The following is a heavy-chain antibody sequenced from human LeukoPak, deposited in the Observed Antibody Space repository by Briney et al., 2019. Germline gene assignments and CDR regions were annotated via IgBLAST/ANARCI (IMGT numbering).Heavy chain of an antibody. J-gene: IGHJ6*02. Sequence: PGGSLRLSCAASGFTFSSYSMNWVRQAPGKGLEWVSYISSSSSTIYYADSVKGRFTISRGNAKNSLYLQMNSLRAEDTAVYYCARDGQMAQWLAKGEYYYGMDVWGQGTTVTVSS. CDR1: GFTFSSYS. CDR2: ISSSSSTI. D-gene: IGHD6-19*01. CDR3: ARDGQMAQWLAKGEYYYGMDV. V-gene: IGHV3-48*04.